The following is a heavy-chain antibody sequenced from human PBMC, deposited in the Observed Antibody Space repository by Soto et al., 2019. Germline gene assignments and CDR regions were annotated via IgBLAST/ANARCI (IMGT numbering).Heavy chain of an antibody. D-gene: IGHD2-2*01. CDR2: ISSSGSTI. CDR3: ARRWNWRGYCSSTSCYGLDI. J-gene: IGHJ3*02. V-gene: IGHV3-11*01. CDR1: GFTFSDYY. Sequence: GGSLRLSCAASGFTFSDYYMSWIRQAPGKGLEWVSYISSSGSTIYYADSVKGRFTISRDNAKNSLYLQMNSLRAEDTAVYYCARRWNWRGYCSSTSCYGLDIWGQGTMVTVSS.